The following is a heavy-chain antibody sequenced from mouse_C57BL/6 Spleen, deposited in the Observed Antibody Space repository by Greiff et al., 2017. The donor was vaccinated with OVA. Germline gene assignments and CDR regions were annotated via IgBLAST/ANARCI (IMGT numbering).Heavy chain of an antibody. J-gene: IGHJ4*01. V-gene: IGHV1-52*01. CDR1: GYTFTSYW. D-gene: IGHD1-1*01. Sequence: QVQLKQPGAELVRPGSSVKLSCKASGYTFTSYWMHWVKQRPIQGLEWIGNIDPSDSETHYNQKFKGKATLTVDKSSSTAYMQLSSLTSEDSAVYYCARYITTVVATDYYAMDYWGQGTSVTVSS. CDR3: ARYITTVVATDYYAMDY. CDR2: IDPSDSET.